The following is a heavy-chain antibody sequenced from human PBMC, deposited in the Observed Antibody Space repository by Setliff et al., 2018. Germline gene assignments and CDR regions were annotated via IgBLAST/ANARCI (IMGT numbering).Heavy chain of an antibody. CDR2: ISGSGGST. D-gene: IGHD3-22*01. V-gene: IGHV3-23*01. CDR3: AKELIEVMMTGLEF. CDR1: GFTFSSYA. J-gene: IGHJ4*02. Sequence: GGSLRLSCAASGFTFSSYAMSWVRQAPGKGLEWVSAISGSGGSTYYADSVKGRFTISRDNSKNTVYLLMNSLRPEDTAVYYCAKELIEVMMTGLEFWGQGSMVTVSS.